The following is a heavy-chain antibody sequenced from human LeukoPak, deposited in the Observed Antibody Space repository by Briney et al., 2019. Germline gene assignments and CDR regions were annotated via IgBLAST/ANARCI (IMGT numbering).Heavy chain of an antibody. J-gene: IGHJ4*02. D-gene: IGHD6-13*01. V-gene: IGHV1-8*01. CDR3: ARVYSSSWSHFGY. CDR2: MNPNSGNT. CDR1: GYTFTSYD. Sequence: ASVKVSCKASGYTFTSYDINWVRQATGQGLEWMGWMNPNSGNTGYAQKFQGRVTITADESTSTAYMELSSLRSEDTAVYYCARVYSSSWSHFGYWGQGTLATVSS.